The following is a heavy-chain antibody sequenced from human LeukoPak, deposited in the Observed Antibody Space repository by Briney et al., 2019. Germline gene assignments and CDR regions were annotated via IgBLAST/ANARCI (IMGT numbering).Heavy chain of an antibody. V-gene: IGHV3-30*02. D-gene: IGHD3-10*01. CDR3: AKDADDYYGSGSCLDY. J-gene: IGHJ4*02. Sequence: PGGSLRLSCAASGFSFRGYGMHWVRQAPGKGLEWVAFIRYDGSNKYYADSVKGRFTISRDNSKNTLYLQMNSLRAEDTAVYYCAKDADDYYGSGSCLDYWGQGTLVTVSS. CDR2: IRYDGSNK. CDR1: GFSFRGYG.